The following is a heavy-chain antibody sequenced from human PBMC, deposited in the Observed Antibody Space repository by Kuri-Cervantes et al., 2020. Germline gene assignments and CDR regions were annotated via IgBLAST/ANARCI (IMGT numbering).Heavy chain of an antibody. Sequence: SQTLSLTCAISGDSVSSNSAAWNWIRQSPSRGLEWLGRTYYRSKWYNDYAVSVKSRITINPDTSKNQFYLQLNSVTPEDTAVYYCARDLRYCSSTSCFAFYGMDVWGQGTTVTVSS. D-gene: IGHD2-2*01. CDR2: TYYRSKWYN. J-gene: IGHJ6*02. CDR3: ARDLRYCSSTSCFAFYGMDV. CDR1: GDSVSSNSAA. V-gene: IGHV6-1*01.